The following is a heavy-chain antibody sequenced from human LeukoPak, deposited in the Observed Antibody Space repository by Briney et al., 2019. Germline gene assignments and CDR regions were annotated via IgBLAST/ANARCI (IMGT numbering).Heavy chain of an antibody. CDR1: GYTFTSYG. V-gene: IGHV1-18*01. CDR2: ISAYNGNT. CDR3: ARLDYGDYGANDAFDT. J-gene: IGHJ3*02. Sequence: ASVKVSCKASGYTFTSYGISWVRQAPGQGLEWMGWISAYNGNTNYAQKLQGRVTMTTDTSTSTAYMELRSLRSDDTAVYYCARLDYGDYGANDAFDTWGQGTMVTVSS. D-gene: IGHD4-17*01.